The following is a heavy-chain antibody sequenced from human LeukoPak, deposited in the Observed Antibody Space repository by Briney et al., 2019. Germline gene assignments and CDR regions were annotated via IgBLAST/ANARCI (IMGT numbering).Heavy chain of an antibody. CDR2: IYTSGST. J-gene: IGHJ4*02. D-gene: IGHD1-26*01. V-gene: IGHV4-4*07. CDR1: GGSISSYY. Sequence: SEPLSLTCTVPGGSISSYYWSWFRQPAGKGLDGIGRIYTSGSTNYNASLKSRVSMSVDTSKNQFSLKLSSVTAADTAVFYCARENSGSYREFDYWGQGTLVTVSS. CDR3: ARENSGSYREFDY.